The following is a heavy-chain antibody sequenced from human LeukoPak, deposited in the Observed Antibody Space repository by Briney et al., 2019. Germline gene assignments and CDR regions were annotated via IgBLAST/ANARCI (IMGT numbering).Heavy chain of an antibody. V-gene: IGHV4-59*01. Sequence: SETLSLTCTVSGGSISSYYWSWIRQPPGTGLEWIGYIYYSGSTNYNPSLKSRVTISVDTSKNQYSLKLSSVTAADTAVYYCAATYYYDSSGYKGWFDPWGQGTLVTVSS. CDR2: IYYSGST. CDR3: AATYYYDSSGYKGWFDP. CDR1: GGSISSYY. D-gene: IGHD3-22*01. J-gene: IGHJ5*02.